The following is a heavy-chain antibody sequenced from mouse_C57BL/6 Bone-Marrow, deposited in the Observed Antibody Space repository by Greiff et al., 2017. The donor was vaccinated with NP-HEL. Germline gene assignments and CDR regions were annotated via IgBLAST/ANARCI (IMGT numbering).Heavy chain of an antibody. Sequence: DVQLQESGAELVRPGASVKLSCTASGFNIKDDYMHWVKQRPEQGLEWIGWIDPENGDTEYASKFQGKATITADTSSNTAYLQLSSLTSEDTAVYYCTTWELGLYYFDYWGQGTTLTVSS. CDR3: TTWELGLYYFDY. J-gene: IGHJ2*01. CDR2: IDPENGDT. D-gene: IGHD4-1*01. CDR1: GFNIKDDY. V-gene: IGHV14-4*01.